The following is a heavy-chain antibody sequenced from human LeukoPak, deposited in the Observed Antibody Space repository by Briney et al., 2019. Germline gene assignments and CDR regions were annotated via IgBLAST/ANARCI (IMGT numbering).Heavy chain of an antibody. D-gene: IGHD3-10*01. J-gene: IGHJ4*02. CDR3: ARHDHDPNYYGSGKGSFDY. Sequence: GESLKISCKGSGYSFTSYWIGWVRQMPGKGLEWMGIIYPGDSDTRYSPSFQGQVTISADKSISTAYLQWSSLKASDTAMYYCARHDHDPNYYGSGKGSFDYWGQGTLVIVSS. CDR1: GYSFTSYW. V-gene: IGHV5-51*01. CDR2: IYPGDSDT.